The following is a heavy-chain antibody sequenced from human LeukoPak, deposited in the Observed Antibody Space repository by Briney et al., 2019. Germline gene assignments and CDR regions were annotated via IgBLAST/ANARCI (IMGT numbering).Heavy chain of an antibody. CDR1: GFMFSDYF. V-gene: IGHV3-11*05. Sequence: GGSLGLSCAASGFMFSDYFMSWIRQAPGKELDWISYISSNSKYTKYADSVKGRFTISRDNAKKSLYLQMNSLRAEDTAVYYCARDNGNKYYFDYWGQGTLVTVSS. CDR2: ISSNSKYT. J-gene: IGHJ4*02. D-gene: IGHD2-8*01. CDR3: ARDNGNKYYFDY.